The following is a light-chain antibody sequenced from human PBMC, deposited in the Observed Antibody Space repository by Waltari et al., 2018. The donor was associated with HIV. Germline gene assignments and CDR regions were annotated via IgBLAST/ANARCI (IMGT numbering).Light chain of an antibody. CDR2: RNN. CDR1: TPNIGSTH. Sequence: SVLTQPPSASGSPGQRVTISCSGTTPNIGSTHVFWYQHLPGTAPKLLIHRNNRRPSGVPDRFSGSTSGTSASLAISGLRAEDEADYYCVAWDDSLVGVVFGGGTKVAVL. V-gene: IGLV1-47*01. CDR3: VAWDDSLVGVV. J-gene: IGLJ2*01.